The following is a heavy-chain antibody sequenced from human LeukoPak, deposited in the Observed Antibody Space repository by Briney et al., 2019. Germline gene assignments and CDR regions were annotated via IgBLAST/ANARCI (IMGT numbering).Heavy chain of an antibody. CDR3: ARGDPIYDFWSGGDY. CDR2: IRYDGSIK. V-gene: IGHV3-30*02. Sequence: GGSLRLPCAASGFTFSNYGIHWVRQAPGKGLEWVAFIRYDGSIKYYADSVKGRLTISRDNSKNTLYLQMNSLRAEDTAVYYCARGDPIYDFWSGGDYWGQGSLVTVSS. CDR1: GFTFSNYG. D-gene: IGHD3-3*01. J-gene: IGHJ4*02.